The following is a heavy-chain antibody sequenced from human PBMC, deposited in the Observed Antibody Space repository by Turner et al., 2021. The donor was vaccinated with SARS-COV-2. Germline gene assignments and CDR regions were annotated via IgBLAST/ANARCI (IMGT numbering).Heavy chain of an antibody. CDR3: ARGEIRGGTGDY. CDR1: GFTVSNNY. CDR2: IYSGGTT. D-gene: IGHD3-10*01. Sequence: EVQLVQSGGGLVQPGGSLRLSCTASGFTVSNNYMSWVRQGPGKGLEWVSLIYSGGTTKYADSVKGRFTISRDNSKNTLYLQMNSLRAEDTAVYYCARGEIRGGTGDYWGRGTLVTVSS. J-gene: IGHJ4*02. V-gene: IGHV3-66*01.